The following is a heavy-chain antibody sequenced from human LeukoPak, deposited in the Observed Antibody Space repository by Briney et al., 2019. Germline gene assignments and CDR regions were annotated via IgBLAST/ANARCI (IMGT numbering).Heavy chain of an antibody. CDR3: ARDHSGWYSDDS. V-gene: IGHV4-61*02. J-gene: IGHJ4*02. D-gene: IGHD6-19*01. Sequence: SETLSLTCTVSGGSISSGSYYWSWIRQPAGKGLEWIGRIYTSGSTYYNPSLKSRVTISVDTSKNQFSLKLSSVTAADTAVYYCARDHSGWYSDDSWGQGTLVTVSS. CDR1: GGSISSGSYY. CDR2: IYTSGST.